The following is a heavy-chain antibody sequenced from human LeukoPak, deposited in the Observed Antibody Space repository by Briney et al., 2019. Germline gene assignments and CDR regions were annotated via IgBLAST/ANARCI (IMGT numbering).Heavy chain of an antibody. D-gene: IGHD2-2*01. V-gene: IGHV3-48*03. J-gene: IGHJ4*02. CDR1: GLTFNNYE. CDR2: IDTTGTNI. Sequence: GGSLRLSCAASGLTFNNYEMNWVRQTPGKGLEWISYIDTTGTNIYYTDSVKGRFTISGDTAKNSLSLQMNSLRADDTAVYYCARDFKGYADYWGQGTLVTVSS. CDR3: ARDFKGYADY.